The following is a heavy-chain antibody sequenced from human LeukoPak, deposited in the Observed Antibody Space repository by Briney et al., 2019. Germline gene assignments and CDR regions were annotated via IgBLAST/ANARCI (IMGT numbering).Heavy chain of an antibody. J-gene: IGHJ4*02. V-gene: IGHV4-59*01. D-gene: IGHD1-1*01. CDR3: ARGGTTTWRIGYYFDY. Sequence: SETLSLTCTVSGGSINSYYWNWIRQSPGQGLEWIGFIYSAGSTNYNPSLKSRVAISVDTSQNQFSLKLYSVTAADTAVYYCARGGTTTWRIGYYFDYWGQGALVTVSS. CDR2: IYSAGST. CDR1: GGSINSYY.